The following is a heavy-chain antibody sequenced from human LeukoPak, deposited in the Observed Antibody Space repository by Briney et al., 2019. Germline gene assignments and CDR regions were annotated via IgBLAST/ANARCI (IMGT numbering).Heavy chain of an antibody. D-gene: IGHD5-18*01. CDR2: IYYSGST. CDR3: AKTPEGGYTYDYFYYSYMDV. V-gene: IGHV4-59*01. Sequence: KPSETLSLTCTVSGGSISSYYWSWIRQPPGKGLEWIGYIYYSGSTNYNPSLKSRVTISVDTSKNQFSLKLSSVTAADTAVYYCAKTPEGGYTYDYFYYSYMDVGGKGTTVTISS. J-gene: IGHJ6*03. CDR1: GGSISSYY.